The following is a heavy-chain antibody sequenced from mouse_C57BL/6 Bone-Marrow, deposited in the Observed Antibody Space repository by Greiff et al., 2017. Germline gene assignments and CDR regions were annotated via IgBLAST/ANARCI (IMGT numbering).Heavy chain of an antibody. V-gene: IGHV2-9-1*01. CDR2: IWTGGGT. J-gene: IGHJ4*01. Sequence: VQLQESGPGLVAPSQSLSITCTVSGFSLTSYAISWVRQPPGKGLEWLGVIWTGGGTNYNSAPKSKLSLSKDNSQSQVFLKMNRLQPDDTARYYCARKRGHVGYYLYYAMDYWGQGTSVTVSS. CDR3: ARKRGHVGYYLYYAMDY. CDR1: GFSLTSYA. D-gene: IGHD2-3*01.